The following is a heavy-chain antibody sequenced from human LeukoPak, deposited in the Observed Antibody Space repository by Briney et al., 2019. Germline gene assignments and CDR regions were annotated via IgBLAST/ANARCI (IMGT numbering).Heavy chain of an antibody. Sequence: GGSLRLSCAASGFNFILFGMHWVRQAPGEGLEWVALMRYDGDYKYYGGSVKGRFTISRDNFKNMVYLEMNSLRAEDTAVYYCARDLYSRNLDYWGQGSLVTVSS. V-gene: IGHV3-33*01. CDR2: MRYDGDYK. CDR3: ARDLYSRNLDY. J-gene: IGHJ4*02. D-gene: IGHD4-11*01. CDR1: GFNFILFG.